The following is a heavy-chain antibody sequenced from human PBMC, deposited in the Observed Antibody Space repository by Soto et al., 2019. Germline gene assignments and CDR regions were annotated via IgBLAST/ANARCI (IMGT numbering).Heavy chain of an antibody. V-gene: IGHV4-34*01. Sequence: SETLSLTCAVYGGSFSGYYWSWIRQPPGKGLEWIGEINHSGSTNYNPSLKSRVTISVDTSKNQFSLKLSSVTAADTAVYYCARWNLSSSWGYYYYYGMDVWGQGTKVTVYS. D-gene: IGHD6-13*01. J-gene: IGHJ6*02. CDR1: GGSFSGYY. CDR2: INHSGST. CDR3: ARWNLSSSWGYYYYYGMDV.